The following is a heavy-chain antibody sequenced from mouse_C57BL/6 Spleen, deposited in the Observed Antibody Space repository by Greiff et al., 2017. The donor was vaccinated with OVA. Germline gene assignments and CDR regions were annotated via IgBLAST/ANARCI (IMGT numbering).Heavy chain of an antibody. D-gene: IGHD1-1*01. J-gene: IGHJ3*01. CDR2: ILPGSGST. V-gene: IGHV1-9*01. CDR3: ARDRYGSSSGFAY. CDR1: GYTFTGYW. Sequence: VKLMESGAELMKPGASVKLSCKATGYTFTGYWIEWVKQRPGHGLEWIGEILPGSGSTNYTEQFKGKATFTADTSSNTAYMQLSSLTTEDSAIYYCARDRYGSSSGFAYWGQGTLVTVSA.